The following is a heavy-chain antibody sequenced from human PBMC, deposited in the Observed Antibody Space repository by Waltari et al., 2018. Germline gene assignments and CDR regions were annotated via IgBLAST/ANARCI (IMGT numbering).Heavy chain of an antibody. V-gene: IGHV3-74*01. CDR1: GFTYSNHW. J-gene: IGHJ6*02. CDR3: ARLAPKTYRSPVPGRDYYYGLDV. Sequence: EEQLVESGGGLVQPGDSLRLSCAASGFTYSNHWMHWVRQAPGKGLLWVSRINGDGSTSNYADSVKGRFTISRDNTKKTLYLQMKRLRVEDTAVYYCARLAPKTYRSPVPGRDYYYGLDVWGQGTTVTVSS. CDR2: INGDGSTS. D-gene: IGHD6-13*01.